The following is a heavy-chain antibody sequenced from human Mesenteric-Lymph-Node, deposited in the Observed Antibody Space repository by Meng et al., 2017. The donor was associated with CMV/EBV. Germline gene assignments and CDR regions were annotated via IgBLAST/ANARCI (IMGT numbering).Heavy chain of an antibody. J-gene: IGHJ5*02. D-gene: IGHD4-11*01. V-gene: IGHV1-69*06. CDR1: GGTSGNYT. CDR3: ARDSNYWLDP. CDR2: IIQIFDTV. Sequence: SSNASGGTSGNYTINWVRQGPGQGLKWKGGIIQIFDTVNYAPNFQGRVTITADKSTTTAYMELSSLRFEDTAVYYCARDSNYWLDPWGQGTLVTVSS.